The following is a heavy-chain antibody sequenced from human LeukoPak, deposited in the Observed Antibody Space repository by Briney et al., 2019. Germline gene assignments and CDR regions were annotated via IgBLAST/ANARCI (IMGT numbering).Heavy chain of an antibody. D-gene: IGHD4-17*01. J-gene: IGHJ4*02. Sequence: GGSLRLSCAASGFTFSSYSLNWVRQAPGKGLEWISYISSSSSTIWYAASVKGRFTISIDNAKNLLYLQMNSLRADDTAVFYCVRDHLYGFDYWGQGTLVTVSS. CDR1: GFTFSSYS. CDR2: ISSSSSTI. CDR3: VRDHLYGFDY. V-gene: IGHV3-48*01.